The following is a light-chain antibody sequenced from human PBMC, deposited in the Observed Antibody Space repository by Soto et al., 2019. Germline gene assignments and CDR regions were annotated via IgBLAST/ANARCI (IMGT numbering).Light chain of an antibody. V-gene: IGLV2-14*01. J-gene: IGLJ1*01. CDR3: GSYRANSPYV. CDR1: NSDVGGYNY. Sequence: QSVLTQPASVSGSPGQSITISCTGTNSDVGGYNYVSWYQQYPGEAPKLMIYDVINRPSGVSNRFSGSKAGNTASLTISGLQAEDEADGYCGSYRANSPYVFGTGTKLTVL. CDR2: DVI.